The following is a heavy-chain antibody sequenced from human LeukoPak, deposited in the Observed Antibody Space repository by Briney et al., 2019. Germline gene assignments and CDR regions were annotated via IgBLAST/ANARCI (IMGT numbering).Heavy chain of an antibody. J-gene: IGHJ4*02. CDR3: ARGPNYGSVDY. V-gene: IGHV4-34*01. Sequence: SETLSLTCALSGGSFTGYYWSWIRQPPGKGREWIGEINHSGSTNYNPSLKSRVTISVDTSKNQFSLKLSSVTAADTAVYYCARGPNYGSVDYWGQGTLVTVSS. CDR2: INHSGST. CDR1: GGSFTGYY. D-gene: IGHD3-10*01.